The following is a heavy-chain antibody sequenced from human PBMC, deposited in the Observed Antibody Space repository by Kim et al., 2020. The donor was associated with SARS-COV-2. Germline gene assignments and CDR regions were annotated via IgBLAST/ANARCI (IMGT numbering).Heavy chain of an antibody. V-gene: IGHV4-39*01. Sequence: SETLSLTCTVSGGSISSSSYYWGWIRQPPGKGLEWIGSIYYSGSTYYNQSLKSRVTISVDTSKNQFSLKLSSVTAADTAVYYCARTSDLAAADDYWGQGT. CDR2: IYYSGST. CDR1: GGSISSSSYY. D-gene: IGHD6-13*01. J-gene: IGHJ4*02. CDR3: ARTSDLAAADDY.